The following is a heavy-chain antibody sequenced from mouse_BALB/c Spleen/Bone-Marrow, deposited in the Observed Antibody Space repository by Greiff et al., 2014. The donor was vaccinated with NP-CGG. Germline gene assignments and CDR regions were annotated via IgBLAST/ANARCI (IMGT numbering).Heavy chain of an antibody. J-gene: IGHJ2*01. Sequence: VQLQQSGPGLVAPSQSLSITCTVSGFSLTDYGVGWIRHPPGKGLEWLGVVWGGGITYYNSTLKPRLSITKDNSKSQVFLKMNSLQTDDTAMYYCAKHDTTVVVDYWGQGTTLTVSS. CDR1: GFSLTDYG. D-gene: IGHD1-1*01. CDR3: AKHDTTVVVDY. V-gene: IGHV2-6-5*01. CDR2: VWGGGIT.